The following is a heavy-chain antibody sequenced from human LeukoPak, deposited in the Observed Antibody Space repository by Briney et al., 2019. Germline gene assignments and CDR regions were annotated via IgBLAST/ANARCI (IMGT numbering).Heavy chain of an antibody. CDR2: VNRDGSET. J-gene: IGHJ6*02. Sequence: GGSLRLSCAASGFALSSHWMTWVRQVPGRGPEWVANVNRDGSETYYLDSVKGRFTISKDNAKNSLYLQMNSLRAENTALYHCARNNGMDVWGQGTTVIVSS. CDR1: GFALSSHW. CDR3: ARNNGMDV. V-gene: IGHV3-7*03.